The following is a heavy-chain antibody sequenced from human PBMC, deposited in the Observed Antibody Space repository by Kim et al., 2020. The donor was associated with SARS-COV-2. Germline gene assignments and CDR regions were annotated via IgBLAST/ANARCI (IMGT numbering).Heavy chain of an antibody. CDR3: ARHGCTGGVCYFDP. D-gene: IGHD2-8*02. V-gene: IGHV4-30-2*03. Sequence: NPSLQSRVTISVDTSKNQFSLKLSSVTDATVYYCARHGCTGGVCYFDPWGQGTLVTVSS. J-gene: IGHJ5*02.